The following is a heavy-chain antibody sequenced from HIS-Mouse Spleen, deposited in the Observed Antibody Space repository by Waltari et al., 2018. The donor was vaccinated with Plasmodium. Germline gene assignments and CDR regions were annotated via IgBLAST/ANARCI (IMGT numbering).Heavy chain of an antibody. CDR3: ARVGRRIWGAFDI. Sequence: QVQLQDSGPGLVKPSETLSLTRTVSGGSISSYSWSWIRQPPGKGLEWIWYIYYSGSTNYSPPLKGRVTISVDTSKNQFSLKLSSVTAAYTAVYYCARVGRRIWGAFDIWGQGTMVTVSS. CDR1: GGSISSYS. J-gene: IGHJ3*02. V-gene: IGHV4-59*01. D-gene: IGHD3-16*01. CDR2: IYYSGST.